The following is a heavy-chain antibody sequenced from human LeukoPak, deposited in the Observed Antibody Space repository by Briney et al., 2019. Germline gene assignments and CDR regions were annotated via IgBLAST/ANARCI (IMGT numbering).Heavy chain of an antibody. D-gene: IGHD1-1*01. J-gene: IGHJ4*02. Sequence: GGSLRLSCAASGFTFSSYEMNWVRQAPGKGLEWVSGISNSGGSTYYADSVKGRFTISRDNSKNTLYLQMNSLRAEDTALYYCAKGLERESRLDSWGQGTLATVSS. CDR1: GFTFSSYE. V-gene: IGHV3-23*01. CDR2: ISNSGGST. CDR3: AKGLERESRLDS.